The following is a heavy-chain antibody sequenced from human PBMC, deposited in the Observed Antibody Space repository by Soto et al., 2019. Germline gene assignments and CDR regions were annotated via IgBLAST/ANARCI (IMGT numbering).Heavy chain of an antibody. D-gene: IGHD7-27*01. CDR3: ARRWGTSFDF. V-gene: IGHV4-59*01. J-gene: IGHJ4*02. CDR1: GGSISSYY. CDR2: IFYSGST. Sequence: PLEILSLTCTVSGGSISSYYWSWIRQPPGKGLEWIGYIFYSGSTNYNPSLKSRVTISVDTSKNQFSLKLSSVTAADTAVYYCARRWGTSFDFWGQGTLVTVSS.